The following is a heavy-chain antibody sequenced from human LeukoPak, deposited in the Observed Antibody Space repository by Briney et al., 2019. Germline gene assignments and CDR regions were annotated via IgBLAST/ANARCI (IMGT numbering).Heavy chain of an antibody. Sequence: ASVKVSCKGSWSTFTSYGISWVRQAPGQGLEWMGWISAYNGNTNYAQKLQGRVTMTTDTSTSTAYMELRSLRSDDTAVYYCARVESAGAPPQIFDYWGQGTLVTVSS. CDR2: ISAYNGNT. CDR3: ARVESAGAPPQIFDY. V-gene: IGHV1-18*01. J-gene: IGHJ4*02. CDR1: WSTFTSYG. D-gene: IGHD1-26*01.